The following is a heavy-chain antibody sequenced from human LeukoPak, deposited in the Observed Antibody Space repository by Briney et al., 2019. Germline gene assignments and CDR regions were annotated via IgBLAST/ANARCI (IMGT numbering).Heavy chain of an antibody. J-gene: IGHJ4*02. Sequence: GGSLRLSCAASGFTFSSYSMNWVRQAPGKGLEWVSYISSSSSTIYYADSVKGRFTISRDNAKNSLYLQMHSLRAEDTAVYYCARAPVRGVLQSFDYWGQGTLVTVSS. CDR2: ISSSSSTI. V-gene: IGHV3-48*01. D-gene: IGHD3-10*01. CDR3: ARAPVRGVLQSFDY. CDR1: GFTFSSYS.